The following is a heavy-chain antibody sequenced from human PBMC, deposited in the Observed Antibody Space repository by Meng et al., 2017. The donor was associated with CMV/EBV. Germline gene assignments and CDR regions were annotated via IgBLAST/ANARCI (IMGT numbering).Heavy chain of an antibody. D-gene: IGHD5-18*01. V-gene: IGHV3-30*02. CDR2: IRYDGSNK. CDR3: AKRKGGYSYGDFDY. CDR1: GFTFSSYG. Sequence: GGSLRPSCAASGFTFSSYGMHWVRQAPGKGLEWVAFIRYDGSNKYYADSVKGRFTISRDNSKNTLYLQMNSLRAEDTAVYYCAKRKGGYSYGDFDYWGQGTLVTVSS. J-gene: IGHJ4*02.